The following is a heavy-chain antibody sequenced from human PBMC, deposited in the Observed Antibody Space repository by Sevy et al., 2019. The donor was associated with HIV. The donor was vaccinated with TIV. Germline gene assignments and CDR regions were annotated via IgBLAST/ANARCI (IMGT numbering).Heavy chain of an antibody. CDR3: ARDRGGILSSAFDY. CDR2: ISYDGRNNK. D-gene: IGHD3-16*01. CDR1: GFTFSDYR. J-gene: IGHJ4*02. V-gene: IGHV3-30*04. Sequence: GGSLRLSCAASGFTFSDYRMHWVRQAPGKGLEWVAVISYDGRNNKYNADSVKGRVTISRDNSKNTVYLQMNSLRAEDTAIYYCARDRGGILSSAFDYWGQGTLVTVSS.